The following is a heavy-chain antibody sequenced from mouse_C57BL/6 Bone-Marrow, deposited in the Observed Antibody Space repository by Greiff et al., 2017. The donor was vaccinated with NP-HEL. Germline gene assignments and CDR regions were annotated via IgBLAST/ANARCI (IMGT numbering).Heavy chain of an antibody. CDR3: ARHNYGSSLDWYFDV. D-gene: IGHD1-1*01. Sequence: EVQLVESGGGLVQPGGSLKLSCAASGFTFSDYYMYWVRQTPEKRLEWVAYISNGGGSSYYPDTVKGRFTISRDNAKNTLYLQISRLKSEDTAMYYCARHNYGSSLDWYFDVWGTGTTVTVSS. J-gene: IGHJ1*03. CDR1: GFTFSDYY. V-gene: IGHV5-12*01. CDR2: ISNGGGSS.